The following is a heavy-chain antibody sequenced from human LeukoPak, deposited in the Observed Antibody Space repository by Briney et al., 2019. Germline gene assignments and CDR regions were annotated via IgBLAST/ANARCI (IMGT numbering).Heavy chain of an antibody. Sequence: GGSLRLSCAASGFTFSSYWMHWARQAPGKGLVWVSRINSDGSSTSYADSVKGRFTISRDSAKNTLYLQMNSLRAEDTAVYYCARGRGPWYSSGWYPFQHWGQGTLVTVSS. CDR1: GFTFSSYW. CDR3: ARGRGPWYSSGWYPFQH. D-gene: IGHD6-19*01. V-gene: IGHV3-74*01. CDR2: INSDGSST. J-gene: IGHJ1*01.